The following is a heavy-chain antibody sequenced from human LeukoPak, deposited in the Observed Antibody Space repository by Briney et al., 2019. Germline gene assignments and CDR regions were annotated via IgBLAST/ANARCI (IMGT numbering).Heavy chain of an antibody. V-gene: IGHV4-34*01. CDR2: INHSRST. CDR1: GGSFSGYY. CDR3: ARGSRTPLRDRYFDY. J-gene: IGHJ4*02. Sequence: PSETLSLTCAVYGGSFSGYYWSWIRQPPGKGLEWIGEINHSRSTNYNPSLKSRVTISVDTSKNQFSLKLSSVTAADTAVYYCARGSRTPLRDRYFDYWGQGTLVTVSS.